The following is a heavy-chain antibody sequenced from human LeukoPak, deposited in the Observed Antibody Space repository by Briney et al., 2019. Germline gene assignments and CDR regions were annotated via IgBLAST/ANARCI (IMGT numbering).Heavy chain of an antibody. J-gene: IGHJ4*02. V-gene: IGHV4-34*01. CDR3: ARMTTGHDF. CDR2: VNHSGYT. Sequence: SETLSLTCAVSGTSFSSYYWSWIRQPPGEGLEWIGEVNHSGYTNDNPSLKSRVTISVDTSKNQFSLRLRSVTAADTGVYFCARMTTGHDFWGQGTLVTVYS. CDR1: GTSFSSYY. D-gene: IGHD4-17*01.